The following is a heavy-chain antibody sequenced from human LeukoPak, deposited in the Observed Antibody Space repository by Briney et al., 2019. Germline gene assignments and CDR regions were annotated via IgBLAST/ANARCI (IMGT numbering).Heavy chain of an antibody. CDR1: GGSISSYY. CDR3: ARENDYYDSSGYPDY. V-gene: IGHV4-4*07. J-gene: IGHJ4*02. CDR2: IYTSGST. Sequence: SETLSLTCTVSGGSISSYYWSWIRQPAGKGLEWMGRIYTSGSTNYNPSLKSRVTMSVDTSKNQFSLKLSSVTAADTAVYYCARENDYYDSSGYPDYWGQGTLVTVSS. D-gene: IGHD3-22*01.